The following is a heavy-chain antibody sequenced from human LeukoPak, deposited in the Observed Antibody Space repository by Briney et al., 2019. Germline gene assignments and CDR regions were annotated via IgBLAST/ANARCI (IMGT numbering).Heavy chain of an antibody. J-gene: IGHJ4*02. CDR1: GFTFSSYG. Sequence: GGSLRLSCAASGFTFSSYGMHWVRQAPGKGLEWVAVISYDGSNKYYADSVKGRFTISRDNSKNTLYLQMNSLRAEDTAVYYCAKDGTSGSYYIVTPKYYFDYWGQGTLVTVSS. CDR2: ISYDGSNK. V-gene: IGHV3-30*18. D-gene: IGHD1-26*01. CDR3: AKDGTSGSYYIVTPKYYFDY.